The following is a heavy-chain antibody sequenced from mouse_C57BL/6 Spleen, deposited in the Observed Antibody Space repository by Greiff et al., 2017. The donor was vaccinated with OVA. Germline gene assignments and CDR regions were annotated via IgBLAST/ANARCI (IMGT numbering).Heavy chain of an antibody. CDR1: GYSITSGYY. J-gene: IGHJ1*03. CDR2: ISYDGSN. Sequence: EVQLQESGPGLVKPSQSLSLTCSVTGYSITSGYYWNWIRQFPGNKLEWMGYISYDGSNNYNPSLKNRISITHDTSKNQFFLKLSSVTTEDTATYYCARGRGYFDVWGTGTTVTVSS. D-gene: IGHD3-1*01. CDR3: ARGRGYFDV. V-gene: IGHV3-6*01.